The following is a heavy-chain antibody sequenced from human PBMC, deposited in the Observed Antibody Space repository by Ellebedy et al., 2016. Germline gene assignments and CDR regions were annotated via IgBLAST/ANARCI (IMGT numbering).Heavy chain of an antibody. D-gene: IGHD1-20*01. CDR1: GFIFGTYV. CDR2: ISGSGGST. J-gene: IGHJ4*02. Sequence: GESLKISXAASGFIFGTYVMNWVRQAPGRGLEWVSCISGSGGSTYYADSVKGRFTVSRDKSKNMVYLDMSSLRAEDTAIYYCAKDKTIAGAQYRAFDYWGQGTLVTVSS. CDR3: AKDKTIAGAQYRAFDY. V-gene: IGHV3-23*01.